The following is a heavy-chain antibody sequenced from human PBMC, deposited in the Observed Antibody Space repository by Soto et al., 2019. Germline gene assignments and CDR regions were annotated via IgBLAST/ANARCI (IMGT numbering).Heavy chain of an antibody. CDR2: ISYDGSNK. CDR1: GFTFSSYG. V-gene: IGHV3-30*03. D-gene: IGHD3-22*01. Sequence: GGSLRLSCAASGFTFSSYGMHWVRQAPGKGLEWVAVISYDGSNKYYADSVKGRFTISRDNSKNTLYLQMNSLRAEDTAVYYCARDRGYYDSSGSLGYFDYWGQGTLVTVSS. CDR3: ARDRGYYDSSGSLGYFDY. J-gene: IGHJ4*02.